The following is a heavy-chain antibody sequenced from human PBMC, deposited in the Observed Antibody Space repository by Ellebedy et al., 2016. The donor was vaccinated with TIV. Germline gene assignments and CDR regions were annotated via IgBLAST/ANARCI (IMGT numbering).Heavy chain of an antibody. V-gene: IGHV2-70*04. CDR2: FDGDGTT. D-gene: IGHD1-1*01. Sequence: SGPTLVKPTETLTLTCTFSGFSLTTSAVRMGWIRQPPGKALEWLARFDGDGTTFFNTSLQTRLTVSKDTSKNEVVLTVTNMDPVDTATYYCAHIRTGTVAFDVWGQGTMVTVSS. CDR1: GFSLTTSAVR. J-gene: IGHJ3*01. CDR3: AHIRTGTVAFDV.